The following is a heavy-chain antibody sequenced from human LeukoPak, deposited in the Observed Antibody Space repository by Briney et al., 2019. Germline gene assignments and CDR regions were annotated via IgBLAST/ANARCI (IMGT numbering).Heavy chain of an antibody. Sequence: GGSLRLSCAVSGFTLSSYSMNWVRQAPGKGLEWVSYISSSSSTIYYADSVKGRFTISRDNAKNSLYLQMNSLRAEDTAVYYCARDGGGRVLWFGEVYDAFDIWGQGTMVTVSS. V-gene: IGHV3-48*01. CDR3: ARDGGGRVLWFGEVYDAFDI. J-gene: IGHJ3*02. CDR2: ISSSSSTI. D-gene: IGHD3-10*01. CDR1: GFTLSSYS.